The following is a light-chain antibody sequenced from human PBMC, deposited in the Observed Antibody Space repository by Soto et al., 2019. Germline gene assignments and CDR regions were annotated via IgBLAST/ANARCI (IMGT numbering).Light chain of an antibody. CDR3: AAWTDSLNGHV. Sequence: QSVLTQPPSASGTPGQRVTISCSGSSSNIGSNTVNWYQQLPGTAPKLLSYSNNQRPSGVPDRFSGSKSGTSASLAISGLPSEDEADYYCAAWTDSLNGHVVGTGTKVTVL. CDR1: SSNIGSNT. CDR2: SNN. V-gene: IGLV1-44*01. J-gene: IGLJ1*01.